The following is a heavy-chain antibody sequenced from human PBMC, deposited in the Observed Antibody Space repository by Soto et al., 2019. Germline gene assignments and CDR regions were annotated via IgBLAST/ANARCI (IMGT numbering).Heavy chain of an antibody. CDR1: GDSVSSNSAA. V-gene: IGHV6-1*01. CDR3: ARETAYSSGWNFYYYYGREV. D-gene: IGHD6-19*01. Sequence: PSQTLALTCAISGDSVSSNSAAWNWIRQSPSRGLEWLGRTYYRSKWYNDYAVSVKSRITINPDTSKNQFSLQLNSVTPEDTAVYYCARETAYSSGWNFYYYYGREVWGEGTTVTVSA. CDR2: TYYRSKWYN. J-gene: IGHJ6*04.